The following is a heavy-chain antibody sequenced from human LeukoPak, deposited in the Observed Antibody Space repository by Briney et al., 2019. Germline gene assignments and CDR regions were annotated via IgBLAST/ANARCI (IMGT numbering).Heavy chain of an antibody. CDR3: AKDKPLSWNYFDY. Sequence: GRSLRLSCAASGFTFSSYGMHWVRQAPGKGLEWVAVISYDGSNKYYADSVKGRFTISRDNSKNTLYLQMNSLRAEDTAVYYCAKDKPLSWNYFDYWGQGTLVTVSS. D-gene: IGHD6-13*01. CDR2: ISYDGSNK. J-gene: IGHJ4*02. V-gene: IGHV3-30*18. CDR1: GFTFSSYG.